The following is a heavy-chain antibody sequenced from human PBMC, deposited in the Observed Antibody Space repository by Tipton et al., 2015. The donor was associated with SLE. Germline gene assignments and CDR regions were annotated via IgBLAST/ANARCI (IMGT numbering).Heavy chain of an antibody. CDR1: GFTFSSYA. CDR3: ATEVWANCFDY. D-gene: IGHD2-8*01. V-gene: IGHV3-30-3*01. Sequence: RSLRLSCAASGFTFSSYAMHWVRQAPGKGLEWVAVISYDGSNKYYADSVKGRFTISRDNSKNTLYLQMNSLRAEDTAVYYCATEVWANCFDYWGQGTLVTVSS. CDR2: ISYDGSNK. J-gene: IGHJ4*02.